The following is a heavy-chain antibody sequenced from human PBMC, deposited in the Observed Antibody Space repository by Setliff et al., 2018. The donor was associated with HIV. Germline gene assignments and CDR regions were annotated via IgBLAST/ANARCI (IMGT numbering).Heavy chain of an antibody. D-gene: IGHD3-10*01. J-gene: IGHJ4*01. V-gene: IGHV1-3*01. Sequence: ASVKVSCKASGGTFSTYALSWVRQAPGQSLEWMGWINVGNGDTKYSQDLQGRITITRDTSANTAYMELSRLRSDDTAVYFCARGALLAVFDFDHWGHGTLVTVSS. CDR2: INVGNGDT. CDR3: ARGALLAVFDFDH. CDR1: GGTFSTYA.